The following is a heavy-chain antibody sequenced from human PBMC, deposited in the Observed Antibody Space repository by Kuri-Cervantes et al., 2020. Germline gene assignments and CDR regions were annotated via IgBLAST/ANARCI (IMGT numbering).Heavy chain of an antibody. CDR3: ASSGFLH. D-gene: IGHD3-10*01. CDR2: ISSSSTTI. V-gene: IGHV3-48*01. CDR1: GFTFSTYS. Sequence: GGSLRLSCAASGFTFSTYSMNWVRQAPGKGLEWVSYISSSSTTIYYAGSVKGRFTVSRDNAKNSLFLQMNSLRAEDTAVYFCASSGFLHWGQGTLVTVSS. J-gene: IGHJ4*02.